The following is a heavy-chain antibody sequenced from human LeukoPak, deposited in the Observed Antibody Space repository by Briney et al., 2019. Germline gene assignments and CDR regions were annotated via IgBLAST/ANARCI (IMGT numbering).Heavy chain of an antibody. Sequence: SETLSLTCTVSGGSISSYYWSWIRQPAGKGLEWIGRIYTSGSTNYNPSLKSRVTISVDTSKNQFSLKLSSVTAADTAVYYCARDRSTLGGSYSDYWGQGTLVTVSS. CDR2: IYTSGST. CDR3: ARDRSTLGGSYSDY. D-gene: IGHD1-26*01. CDR1: GGSISSYY. J-gene: IGHJ4*02. V-gene: IGHV4-4*07.